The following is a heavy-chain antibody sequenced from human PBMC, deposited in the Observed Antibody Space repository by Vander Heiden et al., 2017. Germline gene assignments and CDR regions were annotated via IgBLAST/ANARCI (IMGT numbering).Heavy chain of an antibody. V-gene: IGHV3-21*01. J-gene: IGHJ4*02. CDR3: DAADY. CDR1: GLTFSKYT. Sequence: EVQLVASGGGLVKPGGSLRLSGAASGLTFSKYTMNWASQAPGKGLEWVSTISRDGTAIYYADSVRGRFTISRDNAKNSLYLQMGSLRAEDTAVYYCDAADYWGQGTLVTVSS. CDR2: ISRDGTAI. D-gene: IGHD6-13*01.